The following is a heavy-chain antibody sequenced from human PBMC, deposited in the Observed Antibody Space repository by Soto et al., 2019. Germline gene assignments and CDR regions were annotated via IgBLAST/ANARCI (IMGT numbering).Heavy chain of an antibody. J-gene: IGHJ4*02. CDR1: GGTFSSYA. Sequence: QVQLVQSGAEVKKPGSSVKVSCKASGGTFSSYAIRWVRQGPGQGLEWMGGIIPIFGTANYAQKFQGRVTITADESTSTAYMELSSLRSEDTAVYYCAGDIVLVPAARLGYWGQGTLVTVSS. V-gene: IGHV1-69*12. CDR3: AGDIVLVPAARLGY. CDR2: IIPIFGTA. D-gene: IGHD2-2*01.